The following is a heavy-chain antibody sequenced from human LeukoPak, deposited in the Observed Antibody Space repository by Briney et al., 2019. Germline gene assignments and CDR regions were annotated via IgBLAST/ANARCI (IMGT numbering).Heavy chain of an antibody. D-gene: IGHD3-22*01. V-gene: IGHV3-11*06. Sequence: GGSLRLSCAASGFSFSDYYMSWIRQAPGKGLEWVSYISSSGSYTNYADSVKGRFTISRDNAKNSLYLQMNSLRAEDTAVYYCASVYGSSGYSDYWGQGTLVTVSS. CDR1: GFSFSDYY. J-gene: IGHJ4*02. CDR2: ISSSGSYT. CDR3: ASVYGSSGYSDY.